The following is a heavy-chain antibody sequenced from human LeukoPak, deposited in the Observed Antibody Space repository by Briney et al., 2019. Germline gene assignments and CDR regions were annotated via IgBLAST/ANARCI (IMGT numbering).Heavy chain of an antibody. V-gene: IGHV4-34*01. CDR3: ARVGDYGGNSGRRGLNY. Sequence: SETLSLTCAVSGGSFSGYYWSWIRQPPGKGLEWIGEINYSGSTNYNPSPKRRVTISFDASTNNSPFKQSSVPAADTAVFYCARVGDYGGNSGRRGLNYWGQGTLVSVSS. CDR1: GGSFSGYY. D-gene: IGHD4-23*01. CDR2: INYSGST. J-gene: IGHJ4*02.